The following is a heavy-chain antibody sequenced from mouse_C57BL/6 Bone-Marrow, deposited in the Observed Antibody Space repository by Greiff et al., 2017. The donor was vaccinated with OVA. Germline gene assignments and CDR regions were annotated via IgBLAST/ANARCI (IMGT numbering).Heavy chain of an antibody. CDR1: GFTFSDFY. CDR3: ARDAKDYDDWGAMRY. D-gene: IGHD2-4*01. J-gene: IGHJ4*01. Sequence: EVQGVESGGGLVQSGRSLRLSCATSGFTFSDFYMEWVRQAPGKGLEWIAASRNKANDYTTEYSASVKGRFIVSRDTSQSILYLQMNALRAEDTAIYYCARDAKDYDDWGAMRYWGQGTSVTVSS. V-gene: IGHV7-1*01. CDR2: SRNKANDYTT.